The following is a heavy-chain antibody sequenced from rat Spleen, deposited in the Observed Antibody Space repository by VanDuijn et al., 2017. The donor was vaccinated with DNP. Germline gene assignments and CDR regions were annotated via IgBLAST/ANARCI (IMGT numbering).Heavy chain of an antibody. CDR1: GYTFTSYY. J-gene: IGHJ3*01. CDR3: ARTIPLYYGLLPFAY. D-gene: IGHD1-6*01. CDR2: INTGSGGT. V-gene: IGHV1-43*01. Sequence: QVQLQQSGAELAKPGSSVKISCKASGYTFTSYYISWIKQTTGQDREYIGYINTGSGGTHYNEQFKGKATLTVDKSSNTAFIQLSSLTPDDSAVYYCARTIPLYYGLLPFAYWGQGTLVTVSS.